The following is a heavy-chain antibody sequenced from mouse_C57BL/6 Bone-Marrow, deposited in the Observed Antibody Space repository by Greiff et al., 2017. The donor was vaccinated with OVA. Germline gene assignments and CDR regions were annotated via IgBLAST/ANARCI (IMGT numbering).Heavy chain of an antibody. CDR3: ARPYGYAMDY. D-gene: IGHD1-1*02. CDR1: GFTFSDYG. CDR2: ISSGSSTI. J-gene: IGHJ4*01. Sequence: EVQLVESGGGLVKPGGSLKLSCAASGFTFSDYGMHWVRQAPEKGLEWVAYISSGSSTIYYADTVKGRFTIARDNAKNTLFLQLTSLRSEDTAVYYCARPYGYAMDYWGQGTSVTVSS. V-gene: IGHV5-17*01.